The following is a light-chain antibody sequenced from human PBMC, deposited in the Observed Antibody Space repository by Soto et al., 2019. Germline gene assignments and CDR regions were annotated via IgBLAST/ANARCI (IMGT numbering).Light chain of an antibody. CDR3: HQYGSSPMYT. CDR2: GAS. Sequence: EIVLTQSPGTLSLSPGERATLSCRASQSVSSSYLAWYQQKHGQAPRLLIYGASCRATGIPDRFSGSGSGTDFTLPISRLEPEDFAVYYCHQYGSSPMYTFGQGTKLEIK. CDR1: QSVSSSY. J-gene: IGKJ2*01. V-gene: IGKV3-20*01.